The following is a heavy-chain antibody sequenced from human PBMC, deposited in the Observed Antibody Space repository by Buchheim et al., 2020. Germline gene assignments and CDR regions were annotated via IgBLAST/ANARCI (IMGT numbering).Heavy chain of an antibody. CDR2: IWYDGSNK. J-gene: IGHJ4*02. CDR3: ARDGGSDYGDSGGLFDY. D-gene: IGHD4-17*01. Sequence: QVQLVESGGGVVQPGRSLRLSCAASGFTFSSYGMHWVRQAPGKGLEWVAVIWYDGSNKYYADSVKGRFTISRDNSQTTLSLQMNSLRAEDTAVYYCARDGGSDYGDSGGLFDYWGQGTL. CDR1: GFTFSSYG. V-gene: IGHV3-33*01.